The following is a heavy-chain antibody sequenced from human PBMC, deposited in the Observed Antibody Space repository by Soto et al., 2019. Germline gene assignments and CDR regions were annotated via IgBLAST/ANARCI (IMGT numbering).Heavy chain of an antibody. D-gene: IGHD3-22*01. CDR1: GFTFSSYG. V-gene: IGHV3-33*07. J-gene: IGHJ4*02. CDR2: IWHDGSNK. Sequence: GGSLRLSCAASGFTFSSYGMYWVRQAPGKGLEWVANIWHDGSNKYYADSVKGRFTISRDNAKNTVYLQMNSLRVEDTAVYYCARDSFYYDRRYDYWGQGTQVTVSS. CDR3: ARDSFYYDRRYDY.